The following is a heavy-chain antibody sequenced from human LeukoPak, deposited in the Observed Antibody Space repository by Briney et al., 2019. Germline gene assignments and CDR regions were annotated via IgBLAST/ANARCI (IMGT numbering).Heavy chain of an antibody. V-gene: IGHV3-23*01. J-gene: IGHJ6*03. CDR3: AKDGYYYGSGSYYEDYYMDV. CDR2: ISRSGTYI. CDR1: AFTFSDFG. D-gene: IGHD3-10*01. Sequence: GGSLRLSCVGSAFTFSDFGMNWVRQAPGKGLEWVSSISRSGTYIYYADSVKGRFTISRDNSKNTLYLQMNSLRAEDTAVYYCAKDGYYYGSGSYYEDYYMDVWGKGTTVTVSS.